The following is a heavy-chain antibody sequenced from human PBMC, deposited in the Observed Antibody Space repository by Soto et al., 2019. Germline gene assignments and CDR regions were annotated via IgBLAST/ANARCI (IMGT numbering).Heavy chain of an antibody. J-gene: IGHJ5*02. Sequence: QVQLLQSGAEVKKPAASVKVSSKASRYTFTSYDIKWVRQATGQGLEWMGWMNPNSGNTGYAQKFQGRDTMTRYTSISRTYMDLSSPTYDGTSVYCYATGWYYGSGSQFAPWGQGTLVTISS. D-gene: IGHD3-10*01. CDR2: MNPNSGNT. CDR3: ATGWYYGSGSQFAP. V-gene: IGHV1-8*01. CDR1: RYTFTSYD.